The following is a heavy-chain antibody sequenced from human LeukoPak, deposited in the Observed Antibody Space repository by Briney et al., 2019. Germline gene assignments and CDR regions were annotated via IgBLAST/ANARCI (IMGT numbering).Heavy chain of an antibody. V-gene: IGHV1-2*02. Sequence: ASVKVSCKASGYTFTGYYMHWVRQAPGQGFEWMGWINPNSGGTNYAQKFQGRVTMTRDTSISTAYMELSRLRFDDTAVYYCAARLAVAGYFDYWGQGTLVTVSS. CDR3: AARLAVAGYFDY. CDR1: GYTFTGYY. CDR2: INPNSGGT. J-gene: IGHJ4*02. D-gene: IGHD6-19*01.